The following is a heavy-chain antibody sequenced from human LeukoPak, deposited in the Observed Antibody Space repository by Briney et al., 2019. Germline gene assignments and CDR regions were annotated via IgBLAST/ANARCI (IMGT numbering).Heavy chain of an antibody. J-gene: IGHJ6*03. CDR1: GGTFSSYA. Sequence: ASVKVSCKASGGTFSSYAISWVRQAPGQGLEWMGRIIPILGVANYAQKFQGRVTITADKSTSTAYMELSSLRSEDTAVYYCARATHLARWLVLNYYYYYMDVWGKGTTVTVSS. V-gene: IGHV1-69*04. CDR3: ARATHLARWLVLNYYYYYMDV. CDR2: IIPILGVA. D-gene: IGHD6-19*01.